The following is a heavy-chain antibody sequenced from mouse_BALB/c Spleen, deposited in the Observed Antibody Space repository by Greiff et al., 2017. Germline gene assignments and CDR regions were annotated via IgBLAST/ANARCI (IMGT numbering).Heavy chain of an antibody. J-gene: IGHJ3*01. CDR1: GFTFSSYG. CDR2: ISSGGSYT. D-gene: IGHD2-10*02. Sequence: EVKLVESGGDLVKPGGSLKLSCAASGFTFSSYGMSWVRQTPDKRLEWVATISSGGSYTYYPDSVKGRFTISRDNAKNTLYLQMSSLKSEDTAMYYCARHGYGNLFAYWGQGTLVTVSA. V-gene: IGHV5-6*01. CDR3: ARHGYGNLFAY.